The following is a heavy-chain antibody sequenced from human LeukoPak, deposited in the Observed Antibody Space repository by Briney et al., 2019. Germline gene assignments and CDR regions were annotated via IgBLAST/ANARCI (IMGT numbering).Heavy chain of an antibody. CDR1: GFTVSSNY. Sequence: GGSLRLSCAASGFTVSSNYMTWVRQAPGKGLEWVSVTYSGGRTYYADSVKGRFIISRDNSKNTLYLQMNSLRAEDTAIYYCAKTGNPATGDYWGQGTLVTVSS. J-gene: IGHJ4*02. CDR3: AKTGNPATGDY. D-gene: IGHD1-1*01. V-gene: IGHV3-53*01. CDR2: TYSGGRT.